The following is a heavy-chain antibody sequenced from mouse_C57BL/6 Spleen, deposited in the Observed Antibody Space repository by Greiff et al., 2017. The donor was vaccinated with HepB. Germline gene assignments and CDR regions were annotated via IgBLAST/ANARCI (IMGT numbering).Heavy chain of an antibody. Sequence: VQLKQPGAELVRPGSSVKLSCKASGYTFTSYWMHWVKQRPIQGLEWIGNIDPSDSETHYNQKFKDKATLTVDKSSSTAYMQLSSLTSEDSAVYYCARSTYYGSSYRYFDVWGTGTTVTVSS. CDR3: ARSTYYGSSYRYFDV. CDR2: IDPSDSET. CDR1: GYTFTSYW. J-gene: IGHJ1*03. D-gene: IGHD1-1*01. V-gene: IGHV1-52*01.